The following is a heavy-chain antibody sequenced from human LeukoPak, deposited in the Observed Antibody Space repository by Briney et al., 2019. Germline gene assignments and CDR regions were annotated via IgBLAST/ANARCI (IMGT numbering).Heavy chain of an antibody. CDR1: GFTFSSYS. CDR2: ISSSSSYI. Sequence: GGSLRLSCAASGFTFSSYSMNWVRQAPGKGLEWVSSISSSSSYIYYADSVKGRFTISRDNAKNSLYLQMNSLRAEDTAAYYCARGWYYDILTGDYYCYGMDVWGQGTTVTVSS. D-gene: IGHD3-9*01. V-gene: IGHV3-21*01. J-gene: IGHJ6*02. CDR3: ARGWYYDILTGDYYCYGMDV.